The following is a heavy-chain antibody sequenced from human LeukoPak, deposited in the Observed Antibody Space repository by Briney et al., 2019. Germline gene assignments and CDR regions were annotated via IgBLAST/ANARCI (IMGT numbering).Heavy chain of an antibody. J-gene: IGHJ4*02. D-gene: IGHD2-21*02. Sequence: SQTLSLTCTVSGGSISSGGYYWSWIRQHTGKGLEWIGYIYYSGSTDYNPSLKSRVIISVDTSKNQFSLKLSSVTAADTAVYYCARVVVTTVDLRFDYWGKGSQVTVSS. CDR3: ARVVVTTVDLRFDY. CDR2: IYYSGST. V-gene: IGHV4-31*03. CDR1: GGSISSGGYY.